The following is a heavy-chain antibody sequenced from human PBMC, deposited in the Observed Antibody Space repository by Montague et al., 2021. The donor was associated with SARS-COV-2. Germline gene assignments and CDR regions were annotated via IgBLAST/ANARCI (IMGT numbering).Heavy chain of an antibody. D-gene: IGHD6-19*01. CDR2: INHNGST. J-gene: IGHJ5*02. Sequence: SETLSLTCAVYGGSFSNYYWTWIRQSPGKRLEWIGEINHNGSTIYNPSLKSRVTISVDTSKNQFSPKLTSVTVADTALYYCARPFLMGMAGMPLLTWGQGTLVTVSS. CDR3: ARPFLMGMAGMPLLT. V-gene: IGHV4-34*01. CDR1: GGSFSNYY.